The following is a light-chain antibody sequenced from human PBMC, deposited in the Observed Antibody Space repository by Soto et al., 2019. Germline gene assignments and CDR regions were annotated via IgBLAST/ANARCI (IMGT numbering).Light chain of an antibody. CDR2: GAS. CDR3: QQYGSSPGT. J-gene: IGKJ1*01. V-gene: IGKV3-20*01. Sequence: EIVLTQSPGTLSLSPGERATLSCRASQSVSSSYLAWDQQKPGQAPRLLIYGASSRATGIPDRFSGSGSGTDFSLTISRLEPEDFALYYCQQYGSSPGTFGQGTKVEIK. CDR1: QSVSSSY.